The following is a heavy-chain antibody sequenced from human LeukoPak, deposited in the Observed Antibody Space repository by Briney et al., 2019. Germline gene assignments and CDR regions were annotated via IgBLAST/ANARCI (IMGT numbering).Heavy chain of an antibody. CDR3: ARDAGSYSPFDY. CDR1: GFTFSSYA. V-gene: IGHV3-64*01. D-gene: IGHD2-15*01. J-gene: IGHJ4*02. Sequence: PGGSLRLSCAASGFTFSSYAMHWVRQAPGKGLEYVSAISSNGGSTYYANSVKGRFTISRDNSKNTLYLQMGSLRAEDMAVYYCARDAGSYSPFDYWGQGTLVTVSS. CDR2: ISSNGGST.